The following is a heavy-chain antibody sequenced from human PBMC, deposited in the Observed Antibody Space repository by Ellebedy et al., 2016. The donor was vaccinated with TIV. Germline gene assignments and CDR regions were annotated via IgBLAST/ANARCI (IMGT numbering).Heavy chain of an antibody. D-gene: IGHD1-1*01. J-gene: IGHJ6*02. CDR3: AKHSGETYYYYGMDV. Sequence: GESLKISXAASGFTFSSYAMSWVRQAPGKGLEWVSAISGSGGSTYYADSVKGRFTISRDNSKNTLYLQMNSLRAEDTAVYYCAKHSGETYYYYGMDVWGQGTTVTVSS. V-gene: IGHV3-23*01. CDR1: GFTFSSYA. CDR2: ISGSGGST.